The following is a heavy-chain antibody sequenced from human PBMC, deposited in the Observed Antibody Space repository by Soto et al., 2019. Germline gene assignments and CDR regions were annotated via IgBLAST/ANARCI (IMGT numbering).Heavy chain of an antibody. CDR2: INHSGST. V-gene: IGHV4-34*01. CDR3: ARGASRRRYCSGGSCYGAFDI. D-gene: IGHD2-15*01. J-gene: IGHJ3*02. Sequence: PETLSLTCAVYGGSFSGYYWSWIRQPPGKGLEWIGEINHSGSTNYNPSLKSRVTISVDTSKNQFSLKLSSVTAADTAVYYCARGASRRRYCSGGSCYGAFDIWGQGTMVTVSS. CDR1: GGSFSGYY.